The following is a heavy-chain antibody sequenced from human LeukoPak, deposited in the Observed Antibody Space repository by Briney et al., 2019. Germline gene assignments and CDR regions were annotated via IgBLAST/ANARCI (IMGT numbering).Heavy chain of an antibody. CDR2: INPSGGST. CDR1: GYTFTSYY. J-gene: IGHJ4*02. V-gene: IGHV1-46*01. Sequence: GASVKVSCKASGYTFTSYYMHWVRQAPGQGLEWMGIINPSGGSTSYAQKFQGRVTITRNTSISTAYMELSRLRSDDTAVYYCARAPDSGYSYSTGPDYWGQGTLVTVSS. CDR3: ARAPDSGYSYSTGPDY. D-gene: IGHD5-18*01.